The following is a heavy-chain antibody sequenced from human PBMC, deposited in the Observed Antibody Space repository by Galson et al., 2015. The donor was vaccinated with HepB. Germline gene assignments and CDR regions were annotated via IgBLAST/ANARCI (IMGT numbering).Heavy chain of an antibody. CDR1: GFTFSSYA. CDR3: ARHSLTGGFDY. CDR2: FSNVGGNT. V-gene: IGHV3-23*01. D-gene: IGHD3-9*01. Sequence: SLRLSCAASGFTFSSYAMSWVRQAPGQGLAWVSSFSNVGGNTYYGDSVKGRFTISRDNSRSTLFLQMNNLRADDTAVYFCARHSLTGGFDYWGQGTLVTVSS. J-gene: IGHJ4*02.